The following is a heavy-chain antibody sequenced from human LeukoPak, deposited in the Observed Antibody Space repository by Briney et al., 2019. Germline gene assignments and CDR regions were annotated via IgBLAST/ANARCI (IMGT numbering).Heavy chain of an antibody. CDR3: ARNTYYYDSSGYKYYFDY. Sequence: SETLFLTCAVYGGSFSGYYWSWIRQPPGKGLEWIGEINHSGSTNYNPSLKSRVTISVDTSKNQFSLKLSSVTAADTAVYYCARNTYYYDSSGYKYYFDYWGQGTLVTVSS. J-gene: IGHJ4*02. D-gene: IGHD3-22*01. V-gene: IGHV4-34*01. CDR1: GGSFSGYY. CDR2: INHSGST.